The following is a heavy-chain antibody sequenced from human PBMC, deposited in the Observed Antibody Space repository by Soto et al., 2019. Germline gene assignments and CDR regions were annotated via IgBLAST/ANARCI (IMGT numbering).Heavy chain of an antibody. V-gene: IGHV4-39*01. CDR2: IYYSGTT. J-gene: IGHJ4*02. CDR3: ARLLSSSSYYDILTGYSVDY. D-gene: IGHD3-9*01. CDR1: GGSISSSRYY. Sequence: QLQLRESGPRLVKPSETLSLTCGVSGGSISSSRYYWGWIRQPPGKGLEGIANIYYSGTTYYNPSLKSRVTISVDTFRNQFSLRLSSVTAADTAVYYCARLLSSSSYYDILTGYSVDYWGQGTLVSVSS.